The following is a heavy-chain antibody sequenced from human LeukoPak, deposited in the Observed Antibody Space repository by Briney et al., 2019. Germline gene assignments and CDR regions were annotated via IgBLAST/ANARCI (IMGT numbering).Heavy chain of an antibody. J-gene: IGHJ3*02. D-gene: IGHD5/OR15-5a*01. CDR1: GGSISSSSYY. CDR3: ARSRPQRAFDI. Sequence: SETLSLTCTVSGGSISSSSYYWGWIRQPPGKGLEWIGSIYYSGSAYYNPSLKSRVTISVDTSKNQFSLKLSSVTAADTAVYYCARSRPQRAFDIWGQGTMVTVSS. V-gene: IGHV4-39*07. CDR2: IYYSGSA.